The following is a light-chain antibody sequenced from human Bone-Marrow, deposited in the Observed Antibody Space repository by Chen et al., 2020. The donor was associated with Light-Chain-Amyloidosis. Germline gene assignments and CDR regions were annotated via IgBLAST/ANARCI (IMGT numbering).Light chain of an antibody. V-gene: IGKV3-20*01. CDR2: GSS. CDR1: QTISSNY. J-gene: IGKJ4*01. Sequence: EIVLTQSPGTLYLSPGEGANLSCRASQTISSNYLPWYQQKFGQAPRLLIYGSSSRATGIPDRFTGSGSGTDFTLTINRLEPEDFAMYYCQQYGTSPLTFGGGTKVEIK. CDR3: QQYGTSPLT.